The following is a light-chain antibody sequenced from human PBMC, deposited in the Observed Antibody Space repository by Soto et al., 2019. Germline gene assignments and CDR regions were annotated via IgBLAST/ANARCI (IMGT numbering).Light chain of an antibody. CDR3: QSWDSSTVV. CDR1: KLRNKY. V-gene: IGLV3-1*01. J-gene: IGLJ3*02. CDR2: QDS. Sequence: SYELTQPPSVSVSPGQTASITCSGDKLRNKYVYWYQQKAGQSPVLVIYQDSKRPSGIPERFSGSNSENTATLTLSGTQAMDEADYYCQSWDSSTVVFGGGTKLTVL.